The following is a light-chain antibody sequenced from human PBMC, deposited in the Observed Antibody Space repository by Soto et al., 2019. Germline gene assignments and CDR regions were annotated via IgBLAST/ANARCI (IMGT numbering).Light chain of an antibody. J-gene: IGKJ5*01. Sequence: DIQMTQSPSSLSASVGDRVTIICRASQSINSYLNWYQQKPGKAPKVLIYAASTLQSGVPSRFSGSGSGTDFTLTISSLQPEDFATYFCQQSYSSAITFGQGTRLEIK. V-gene: IGKV1-39*01. CDR1: QSINSY. CDR2: AAS. CDR3: QQSYSSAIT.